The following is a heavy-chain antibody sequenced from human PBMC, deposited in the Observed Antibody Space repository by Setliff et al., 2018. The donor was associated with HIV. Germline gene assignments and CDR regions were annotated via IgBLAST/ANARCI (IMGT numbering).Heavy chain of an antibody. CDR1: GFTLTKYT. D-gene: IGHD6-6*01. Sequence: PGGSLRLSCEASGFTLTKYTMNWVRQAQGKGLEWVSTISDSDNSTYYADSVKGRFTISRDKSKNTVFLQMNSLRVEDTAVYYCANSPARPPFDCWGQGALVTVSS. J-gene: IGHJ4*02. V-gene: IGHV3-23*01. CDR3: ANSPARPPFDC. CDR2: ISDSDNST.